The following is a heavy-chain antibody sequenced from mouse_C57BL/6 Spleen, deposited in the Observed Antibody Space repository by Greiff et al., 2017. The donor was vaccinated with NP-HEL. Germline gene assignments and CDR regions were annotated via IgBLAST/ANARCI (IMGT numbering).Heavy chain of an antibody. CDR3: ARHEDQGPYYSNYDY. V-gene: IGHV1-62-2*01. CDR1: GYTFTDYT. CDR2: FYPGSGSI. J-gene: IGHJ2*01. Sequence: QVQLQQSGAELVKPGASVKLSCTASGYTFTDYTIHWVKQRSGQGLEWIGWFYPGSGSIKYNEKFKDKATLTADKSSSPVYMELSRLTSEDSAVYVCARHEDQGPYYSNYDYWGQGTTLTVSS. D-gene: IGHD2-5*01.